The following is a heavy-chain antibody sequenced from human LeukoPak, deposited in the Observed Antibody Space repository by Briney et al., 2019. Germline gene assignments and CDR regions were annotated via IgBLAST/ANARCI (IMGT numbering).Heavy chain of an antibody. Sequence: GGSLRLSCAASGFTFSSYAMSWVRQAPGKGLEWVSAISGSGGSTYYADSVKGRFTISRDSSKNTLYLQMNSLRAEDTAVYYCAKVVARGDYFDYWGQGTLVTVSS. V-gene: IGHV3-23*01. CDR2: ISGSGGST. CDR3: AKVVARGDYFDY. J-gene: IGHJ4*02. CDR1: GFTFSSYA. D-gene: IGHD2-15*01.